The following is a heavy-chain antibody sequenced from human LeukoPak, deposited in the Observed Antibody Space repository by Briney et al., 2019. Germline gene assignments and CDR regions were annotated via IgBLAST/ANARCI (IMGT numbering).Heavy chain of an antibody. V-gene: IGHV3-7*03. D-gene: IGHD2-21*01. CDR1: GFTFSSYW. CDR3: AKAPVTTCSGAYCYPFDY. Sequence: GSLRLSCAASGFTFSSYWMSWVRQAPGKGLEWVANIKQDGSAKYYVDSVKGRFTISRDNAKNTLYLQMNRLRAEDAAVYYCAKAPVTTCSGAYCYPFDYWGQGTLVTVSS. J-gene: IGHJ4*02. CDR2: IKQDGSAK.